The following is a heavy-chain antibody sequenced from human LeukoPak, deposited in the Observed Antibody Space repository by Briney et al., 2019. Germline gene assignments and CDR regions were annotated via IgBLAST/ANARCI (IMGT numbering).Heavy chain of an antibody. CDR1: EYTFTGYY. CDR3: ARGPYVPFPNWYFDL. V-gene: IGHV1-2*02. CDR2: INPNSGGT. D-gene: IGHD3-10*02. J-gene: IGHJ2*01. Sequence: ASVKVSCKASEYTFTGYYMHWVRQAPGQGLEWMGWINPNSGGTHYAPKFQGRVTMTRDTSISTAYMELSRLRSDDTAVYYCARGPYVPFPNWYFDLRGRGTLVTVPS.